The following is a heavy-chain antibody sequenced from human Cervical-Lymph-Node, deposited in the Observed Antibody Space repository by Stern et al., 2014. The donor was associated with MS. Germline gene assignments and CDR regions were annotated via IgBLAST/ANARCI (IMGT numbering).Heavy chain of an antibody. D-gene: IGHD1-1*01. V-gene: IGHV3-30*18. J-gene: IGHJ6*02. CDR2: ISYDGNDK. Sequence: VHLVESGGGVVQPGRSLRLSCAASGFIFRTYGMHWVRQAPGKGLEWVAVISYDGNDKYSTYSVKGRFPISRANSKNTLYLQMNSLKTEDTAVYYCAKDSQSRTTYHYYGMDVWGQGTTVAVSS. CDR1: GFIFRTYG. CDR3: AKDSQSRTTYHYYGMDV.